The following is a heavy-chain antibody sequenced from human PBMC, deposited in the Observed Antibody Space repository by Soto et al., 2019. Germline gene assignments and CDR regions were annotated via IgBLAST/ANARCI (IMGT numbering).Heavy chain of an antibody. CDR2: INPDGSEK. V-gene: IGHV3-7*01. J-gene: IGHJ4*02. Sequence: GGSLRLSCAASGFTFSSFWMDWVRQAPGKGLEWVANINPDGSEKQYVDSVKGRFTISRDNAKNSLYLQMSSVTAEDSALYYCSRSRDSWGRGTRVAVSS. CDR1: GFTFSSFW. CDR3: SRSRDS.